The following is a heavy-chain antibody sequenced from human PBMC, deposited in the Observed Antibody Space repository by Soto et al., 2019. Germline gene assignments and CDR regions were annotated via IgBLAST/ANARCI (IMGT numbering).Heavy chain of an antibody. Sequence: PGGSLRLSCAASGFTFSSYAMSWIRQAPGKGLEWVSYISSSGSTIYYADSVKGRFTISRDNSKNTLYLQMNSLRAEDTAVYYCAKGMPPGYFDWLLSYWGQGTLVTVSS. CDR3: AKGMPPGYFDWLLSY. V-gene: IGHV3-23*01. CDR2: ISSSGSTI. CDR1: GFTFSSYA. J-gene: IGHJ4*02. D-gene: IGHD3-9*01.